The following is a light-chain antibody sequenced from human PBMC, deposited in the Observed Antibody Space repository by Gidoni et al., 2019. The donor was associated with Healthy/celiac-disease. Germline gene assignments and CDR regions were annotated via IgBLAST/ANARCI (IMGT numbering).Light chain of an antibody. Sequence: ELVLPQSPATLSLSPGERATLSCRASQSVSSYLAWYQQKPGQAPRLLIYDASNRATGLPARFSGSGSGTDFTLTISSLEPEDFAVYYCQQRSNWPPFTFXPXTKVDIK. V-gene: IGKV3-11*01. CDR2: DAS. CDR1: QSVSSY. CDR3: QQRSNWPPFT. J-gene: IGKJ3*01.